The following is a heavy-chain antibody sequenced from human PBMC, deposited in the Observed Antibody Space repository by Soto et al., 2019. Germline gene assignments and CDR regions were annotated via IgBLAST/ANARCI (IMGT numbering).Heavy chain of an antibody. CDR2: IYYSGST. V-gene: IGHV4-59*01. Sequence: SETLSLTCTVSGGSISSYYWSWIRQPPGKGLEWIGYIYYSGSTNYNPSLKSRVTISVDTSKNQFSLKLSSVTAADTAVYYCASYGSGSYTMDKNWFDPWGQGTLVTVSS. J-gene: IGHJ5*02. D-gene: IGHD3-10*01. CDR3: ASYGSGSYTMDKNWFDP. CDR1: GGSISSYY.